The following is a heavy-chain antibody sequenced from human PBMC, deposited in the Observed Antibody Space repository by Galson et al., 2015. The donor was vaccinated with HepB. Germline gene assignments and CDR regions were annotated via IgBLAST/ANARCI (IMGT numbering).Heavy chain of an antibody. V-gene: IGHV3-53*01. CDR1: GFTVSSNY. Sequence: SLRLSCAASGFTVSSNYMSWVRQAPGKGLEWVSVIYSGGSTYYADSVKGRFTISRDNSKNTLYLQMNSLRAEDTAVYYCARGNVVGSSYSSGYLGFFDYWGQGTLVTVSS. J-gene: IGHJ4*02. CDR2: IYSGGST. D-gene: IGHD6-19*01. CDR3: ARGNVVGSSYSSGYLGFFDY.